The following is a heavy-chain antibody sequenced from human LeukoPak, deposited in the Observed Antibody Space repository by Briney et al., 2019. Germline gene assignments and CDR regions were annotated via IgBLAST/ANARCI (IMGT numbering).Heavy chain of an antibody. D-gene: IGHD2-2*01. CDR3: ATPPYCSSTSCPLYYFDY. Sequence: GGSLRLSCTASGFTFSSYAMSWVRQAPGKGLEWVSAISGSGGSTYYADSVKGRFTISRDNSKNTLYLQMNSLRAEDTAVYYCATPPYCSSTSCPLYYFDYWGQGTLVTVSS. CDR2: ISGSGGST. CDR1: GFTFSSYA. J-gene: IGHJ4*02. V-gene: IGHV3-23*01.